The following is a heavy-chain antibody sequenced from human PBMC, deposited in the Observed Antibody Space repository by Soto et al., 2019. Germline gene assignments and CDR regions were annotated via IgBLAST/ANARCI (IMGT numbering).Heavy chain of an antibody. J-gene: IGHJ6*03. CDR2: ISYDGSNK. Sequence: PGGSLRLSCAASGFTFSSYAMHWVRQAPGKGLEWVAVISYDGSNKYYADSVKGRFTISRDNSKNTLYLQMNSLRAEDTAVYYCARTGGGYTVTTAGDMDVWGKGTTVTVSS. CDR1: GFTFSSYA. CDR3: ARTGGGYTVTTAGDMDV. D-gene: IGHD4-17*01. V-gene: IGHV3-30-3*01.